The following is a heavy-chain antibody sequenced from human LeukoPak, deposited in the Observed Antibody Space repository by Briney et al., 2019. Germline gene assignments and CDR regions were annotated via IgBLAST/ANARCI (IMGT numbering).Heavy chain of an antibody. Sequence: NSSETLSLTCTVSGGSISSGTYYWSWIRQPAGKGLEWIGRISTSGSTNYHPSLKSRVTISVDTSKNQFSLKLSSVTAADTAVYYCARVGTYYDFWSGIREYYFDYWGQGTLVTVSS. D-gene: IGHD3-3*01. CDR1: GGSISSGTYY. CDR2: ISTSGST. J-gene: IGHJ4*02. CDR3: ARVGTYYDFWSGIREYYFDY. V-gene: IGHV4-61*02.